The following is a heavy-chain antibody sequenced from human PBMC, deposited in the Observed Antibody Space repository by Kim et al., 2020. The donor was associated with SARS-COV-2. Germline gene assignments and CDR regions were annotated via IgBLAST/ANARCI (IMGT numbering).Heavy chain of an antibody. Sequence: GGSLRLSCAASGFTFSSYSMNWVRQAPGKGLEWVSYISSSSSTIYYADSVKGRFTISRDNAKNSLYLQMNSLRAEDTAVYYCASGGSYYYEYFQHWGQGTLVTVSS. CDR1: GFTFSSYS. CDR2: ISSSSSTI. J-gene: IGHJ1*01. D-gene: IGHD1-26*01. V-gene: IGHV3-48*04. CDR3: ASGGSYYYEYFQH.